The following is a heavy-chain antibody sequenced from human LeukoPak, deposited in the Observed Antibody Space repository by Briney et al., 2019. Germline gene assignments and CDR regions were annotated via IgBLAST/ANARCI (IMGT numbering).Heavy chain of an antibody. D-gene: IGHD6-13*01. V-gene: IGHV4-59*08. CDR1: GGSISSYY. Sequence: SETLSLTCTVSGGSISSYYWSWIRQPPGKGLEWIGYIYYSGSTNYNPSLKSRVTISVDTSKNQFSLKLSSVTAADTAVYCCARHSAGTRFEFDYWGQGTLVTVSS. CDR3: ARHSAGTRFEFDY. CDR2: IYYSGST. J-gene: IGHJ4*02.